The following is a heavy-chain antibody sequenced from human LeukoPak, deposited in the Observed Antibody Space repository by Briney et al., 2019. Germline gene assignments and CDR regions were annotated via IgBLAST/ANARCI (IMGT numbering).Heavy chain of an antibody. CDR2: ISWNSYDI. Sequence: GGSLRLSCAASGFTFDVYAMHWARQPPGKGLEWVSGISWNSYDIGYADSVKGRFTISRDNAKNSLYLQMNSLRAEDMALYYCAKGVGTSYHYHMDVWGKGTTVIVSS. CDR1: GFTFDVYA. V-gene: IGHV3-9*03. D-gene: IGHD1-26*01. J-gene: IGHJ6*03. CDR3: AKGVGTSYHYHMDV.